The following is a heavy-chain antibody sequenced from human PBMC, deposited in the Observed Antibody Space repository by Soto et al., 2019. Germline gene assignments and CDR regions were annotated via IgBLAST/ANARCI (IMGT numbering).Heavy chain of an antibody. CDR1: GFTFSSYG. Sequence: GGSLRLSCAASGFTFSSYGMHWVRQAPGKGLEWVAVISYDGSNKYYADSVKGRFTISRDNSKNTLYLQMNSLRAEDTAVYYCAKDFQLRAFDYWGQGTLVTVSS. D-gene: IGHD2-2*01. CDR3: AKDFQLRAFDY. V-gene: IGHV3-30*18. J-gene: IGHJ4*02. CDR2: ISYDGSNK.